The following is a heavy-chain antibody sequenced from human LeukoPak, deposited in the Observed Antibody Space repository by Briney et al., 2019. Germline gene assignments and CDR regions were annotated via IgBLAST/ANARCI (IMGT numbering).Heavy chain of an antibody. D-gene: IGHD3-10*01. CDR2: TYPGDSDT. CDR3: ARQATMVRGAGDYYYGMDV. J-gene: IGHJ6*02. V-gene: IGHV5-51*01. Sequence: PGESLKISCKGSGYSFTSYWIGWVRQMPGKGLEWMGITYPGDSDTRYSPSFQGQVTISADKSISPAYLQWSSLKASDTAMYYCARQATMVRGAGDYYYGMDVWGQGTTVTVSS. CDR1: GYSFTSYW.